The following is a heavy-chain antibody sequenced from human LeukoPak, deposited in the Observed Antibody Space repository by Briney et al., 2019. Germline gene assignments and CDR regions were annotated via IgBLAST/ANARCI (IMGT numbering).Heavy chain of an antibody. V-gene: IGHV1-46*01. D-gene: IGHD2-15*01. CDR3: ARRAGEYSHPYDY. J-gene: IGHJ4*02. CDR1: GYTFTNNF. Sequence: ASVKVSCKASGYTFTNNFMHWVRQAPGQGLEWMGIINPSGDNTWYAQKFQGRVTMTRDMATSTDYMEVSSLRSEDTAVYYCARRAGEYSHPYDYWGQGTLVTVSS. CDR2: INPSGDNT.